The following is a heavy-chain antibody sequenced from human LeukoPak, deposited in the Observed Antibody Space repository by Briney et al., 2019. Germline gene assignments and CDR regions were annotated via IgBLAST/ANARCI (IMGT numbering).Heavy chain of an antibody. CDR3: AREAYCGADCYSGFDY. Sequence: PSETLSLTCTVSGGSISSYYWSWIRQPPGKGLEWIGYIYYSGSTNYNPSLKSRVTISVDTSKNQFSLKLSSVTAADTAVYYCAREAYCGADCYSGFDYWGQGTLVTVSS. CDR2: IYYSGST. CDR1: GGSISSYY. D-gene: IGHD2-21*02. V-gene: IGHV4-59*01. J-gene: IGHJ4*02.